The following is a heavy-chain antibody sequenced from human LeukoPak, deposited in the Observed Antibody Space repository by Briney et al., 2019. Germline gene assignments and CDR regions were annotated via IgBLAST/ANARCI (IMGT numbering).Heavy chain of an antibody. CDR2: IYPGDSDT. CDR1: GSIFTSYW. CDR3: ARLGRIAARLFDY. J-gene: IGHJ4*02. D-gene: IGHD6-6*01. Sequence: GETLQISGKGSGSIFTSYWIGWVRPLPGKGLEWMGIIYPGDSDTRYSPSFQGQVTISADKSISTAYLQWSSLKASDTAMYYCARLGRIAARLFDYWGQGTLVTVSS. V-gene: IGHV5-51*01.